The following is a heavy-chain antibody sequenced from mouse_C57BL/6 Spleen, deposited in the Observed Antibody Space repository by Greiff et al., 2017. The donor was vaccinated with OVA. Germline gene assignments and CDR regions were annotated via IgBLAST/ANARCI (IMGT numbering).Heavy chain of an antibody. V-gene: IGHV5-4*03. Sequence: EVKLMESGGGLVKPGGSLKLSCAASGFTFSSYAMSWVRQTPEKRLEWVATISDGGSYTYYPDNVKGRFTISRDNAKNNLYLQMSHLKSEDTAMYYCARYYHYWGQGTTLTVSS. J-gene: IGHJ2*01. D-gene: IGHD1-1*01. CDR2: ISDGGSYT. CDR3: ARYYHY. CDR1: GFTFSSYA.